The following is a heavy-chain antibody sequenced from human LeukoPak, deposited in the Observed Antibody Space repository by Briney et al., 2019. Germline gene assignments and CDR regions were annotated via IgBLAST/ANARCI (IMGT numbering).Heavy chain of an antibody. J-gene: IGHJ5*02. CDR2: IYPGDSDT. CDR3: ARTMIPTSPGLNWFDP. CDR1: GYSFTSYW. V-gene: IGHV5-51*01. Sequence: GESLEISCKGSGYSFTSYWIGWVRQMPGKGLEWMGIIYPGDSDTRYSPSFQGQVTISADKSISTAYLQWSSLKASDTAMYYCARTMIPTSPGLNWFDPWGQGTLVTVSS. D-gene: IGHD3-22*01.